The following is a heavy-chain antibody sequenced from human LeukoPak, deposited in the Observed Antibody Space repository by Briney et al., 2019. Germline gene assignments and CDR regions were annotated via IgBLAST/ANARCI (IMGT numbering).Heavy chain of an antibody. CDR1: GFTFSSNY. CDR3: ARERETAGATGDY. J-gene: IGHJ4*02. Sequence: GGSLRLSCAASGFTFSSNYMSWVRQAPGKGLEWVSVIYSGGSTYYADSVKGRFTISRDNSKNTLYLQMNSLRAEDTAVYYCARERETAGATGDYWGQGTLVTVSS. V-gene: IGHV3-66*02. CDR2: IYSGGST. D-gene: IGHD1-26*01.